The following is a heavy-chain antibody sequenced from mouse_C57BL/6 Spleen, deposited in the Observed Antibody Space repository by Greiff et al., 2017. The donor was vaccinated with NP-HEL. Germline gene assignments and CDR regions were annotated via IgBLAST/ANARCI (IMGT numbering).Heavy chain of an antibody. V-gene: IGHV1-52*01. CDR2: IDPSDSET. D-gene: IGHD2-3*01. CDR1: GYTFTSYW. J-gene: IGHJ4*01. CDR3: ARGDGYYLYAMDY. Sequence: VQLQQPGAELVRPGSSVKLSYKASGYTFTSYWMHWVKQRPIQGLEWIGNIDPSDSETHYNQKFKDKATLTVDKSSSTAYMQLSSLTSEDSAVYYCARGDGYYLYAMDYWGQGTSVTVSS.